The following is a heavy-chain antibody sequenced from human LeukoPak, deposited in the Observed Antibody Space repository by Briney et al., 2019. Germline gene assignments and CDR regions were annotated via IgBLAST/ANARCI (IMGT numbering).Heavy chain of an antibody. CDR2: INPNSGGT. CDR3: ARDAYRSSSLLAMDV. J-gene: IGHJ6*02. Sequence: ASVKVSCKASGYTFTGYDMHWVRQAPGQGLKWMGWINPNSGGTHYAQKFQGRVTMTRDTSISTGYMELSRLRSDDTAVYYCARDAYRSSSLLAMDVWGQGTTVTVSS. CDR1: GYTFTGYD. V-gene: IGHV1-2*02. D-gene: IGHD6-6*01.